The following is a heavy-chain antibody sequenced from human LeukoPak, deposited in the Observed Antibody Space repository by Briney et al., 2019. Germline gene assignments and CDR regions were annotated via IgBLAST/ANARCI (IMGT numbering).Heavy chain of an antibody. D-gene: IGHD3-9*01. CDR2: INHSGST. Sequence: PSETLSLTCTVSGGSISSYYWSWIRQPPGKGLEWIGEINHSGSTNYNPSLKSRVTISVDTSKNQFSLKLSSVTAADTAVYYCARGFRDALRYFDWLYGPSNYYYYYMDVWGKGTTVTVSS. J-gene: IGHJ6*03. CDR3: ARGFRDALRYFDWLYGPSNYYYYYMDV. V-gene: IGHV4-34*01. CDR1: GGSISSYY.